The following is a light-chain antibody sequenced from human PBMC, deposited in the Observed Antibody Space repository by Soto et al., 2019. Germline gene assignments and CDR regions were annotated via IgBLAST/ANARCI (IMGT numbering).Light chain of an antibody. Sequence: QSALTQPRSVSGSPGQSVTISCTGTSSDVGGYNYVSWYQQHPGKAPKLMIYDVSKRPSGVPDRFSGSKSGNTASLTISGLQAEDEADYFFCSYAGSYPFYVFGTGTKRTVI. CDR2: DVS. CDR3: CSYAGSYPFYV. J-gene: IGLJ1*01. CDR1: SSDVGGYNY. V-gene: IGLV2-11*01.